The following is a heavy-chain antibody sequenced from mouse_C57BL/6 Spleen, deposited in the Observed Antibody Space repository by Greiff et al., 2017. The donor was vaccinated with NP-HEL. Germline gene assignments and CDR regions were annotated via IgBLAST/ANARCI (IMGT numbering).Heavy chain of an antibody. V-gene: IGHV5-17*01. D-gene: IGHD1-1*01. CDR2: ISSGSSTI. Sequence: EVKLMESGGGLVKPGGSLKLSCAASGFTFSDYGMHWVRQAPEKGLEWVAYISSGSSTIYYADTVKGRFTISRDNAKHTLFLQMTSLRSEDTAMYYCARGYYYGSSYYWLAYWGQGTLVTVSA. CDR1: GFTFSDYG. J-gene: IGHJ3*01. CDR3: ARGYYYGSSYYWLAY.